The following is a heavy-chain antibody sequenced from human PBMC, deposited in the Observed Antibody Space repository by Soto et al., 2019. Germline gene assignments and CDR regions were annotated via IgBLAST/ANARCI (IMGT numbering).Heavy chain of an antibody. Sequence: ASVKVSCKASGYTFTSYGISWVRQAPGQGLEWMGWISAYNGNTNYAQKLQGRVTMTTDTSTSTAYMELRSLRSDDTAVYYCASGTTSYYDSSAYYPLSYWGQGTLVTVSS. CDR1: GYTFTSYG. CDR3: ASGTTSYYDSSAYYPLSY. CDR2: ISAYNGNT. V-gene: IGHV1-18*01. J-gene: IGHJ4*02. D-gene: IGHD3-22*01.